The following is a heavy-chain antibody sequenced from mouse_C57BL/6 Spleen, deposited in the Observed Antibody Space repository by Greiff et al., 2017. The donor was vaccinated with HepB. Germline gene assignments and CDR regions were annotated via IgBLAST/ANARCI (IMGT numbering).Heavy chain of an antibody. CDR1: GYSITSGYY. V-gene: IGHV3-6*01. Sequence: EVQLVESGPGLVKPSQSLSLTCSVTGYSITSGYYWNWIRQFQGNKLEWMGYISYDGSNNYNPSLKNRIAITRDTSKNQFCLKLSSVTTEDTATYYCARALSCEPGFAYWGQGTLVTVSA. D-gene: IGHD3-2*02. CDR2: ISYDGSN. J-gene: IGHJ3*01. CDR3: ARALSCEPGFAY.